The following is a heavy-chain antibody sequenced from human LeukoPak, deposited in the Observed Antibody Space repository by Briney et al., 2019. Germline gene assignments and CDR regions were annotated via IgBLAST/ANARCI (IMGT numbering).Heavy chain of an antibody. CDR2: INQDGSEK. CDR3: ARDLHYYVAMDV. V-gene: IGHV3-7*05. J-gene: IGHJ6*02. Sequence: GGSLRLSCAASGFTFNSYWISWVRQAPGKGLEWLANINQDGSEKYYVDSVKGRFTISRDNAKNSLYLHMNSLRAEDTAVYYCARDLHYYVAMDVWGQGTTVTVSS. D-gene: IGHD3-10*02. CDR1: GFTFNSYW.